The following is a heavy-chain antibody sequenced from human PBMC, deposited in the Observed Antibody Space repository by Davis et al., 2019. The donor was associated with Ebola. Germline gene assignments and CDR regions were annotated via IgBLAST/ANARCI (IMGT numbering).Heavy chain of an antibody. V-gene: IGHV3-64D*06. CDR3: VKGLYSGYVVVVIAIGFDY. CDR2: ISSNGGST. CDR1: GFTFSSYA. Sequence: GESLKISCAASGFTFSSYAMHWVRQAPGKGLEYVSAISSNGGSTYYADSVKGRFTISRDNSKNTLYLQMSSLRAEDTAVYYCVKGLYSGYVVVVIAIGFDYWGQGTLVTVSS. D-gene: IGHD2-21*01. J-gene: IGHJ4*02.